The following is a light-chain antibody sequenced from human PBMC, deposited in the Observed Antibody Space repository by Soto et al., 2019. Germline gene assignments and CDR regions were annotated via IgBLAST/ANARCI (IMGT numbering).Light chain of an antibody. CDR3: QQYHTWPA. J-gene: IGKJ1*01. CDR2: RAA. V-gene: IGKV3-15*01. Sequence: EIVMTQSPATLSVSPGERVTLSCRASQSVFSSLAWYQQKPGQAPRLLIYRAATRATGIPARFSGSGSGTDFTLTTSSLQSEYFAVYFCQQYHTWPAFGRGTRVDIK. CDR1: QSVFSS.